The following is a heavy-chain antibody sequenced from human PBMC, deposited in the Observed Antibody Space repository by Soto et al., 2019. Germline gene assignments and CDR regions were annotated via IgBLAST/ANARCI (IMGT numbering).Heavy chain of an antibody. CDR1: GGSFSGYY. J-gene: IGHJ4*02. D-gene: IGHD3-3*01. CDR3: ARLYYDFWSGYSENDY. CDR2: INHSGST. Sequence: QVQLQQWGAGLLKPSETLSLTCAVYGGSFSGYYWSWIRQPPGKGLEWIGEINHSGSTNYNPSLKRRVTISVDTSKNQFSLKLSSVTAADTAVYYCARLYYDFWSGYSENDYWGQGTLVTVSS. V-gene: IGHV4-34*01.